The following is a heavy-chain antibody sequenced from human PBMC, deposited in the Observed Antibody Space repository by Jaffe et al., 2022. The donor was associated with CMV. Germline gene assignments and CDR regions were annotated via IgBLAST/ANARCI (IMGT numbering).Heavy chain of an antibody. Sequence: QVQLQESGPGLVKPSETLSLTCTVSGGFIRNYDWSWIRQPPGKGLEWIGYIFNSGSTNYNPSLNSRVTISVDTSKNQFSLKLSSVTAADTAVYYCARIGRGSSWIEEAFDIWGQGTKVTVSS. V-gene: IGHV4-59*08. CDR2: IFNSGST. J-gene: IGHJ3*02. CDR1: GGFIRNYD. D-gene: IGHD2-2*01. CDR3: ARIGRGSSWIEEAFDI.